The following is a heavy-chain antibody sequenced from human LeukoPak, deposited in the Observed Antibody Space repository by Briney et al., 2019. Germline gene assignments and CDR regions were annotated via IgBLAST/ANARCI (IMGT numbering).Heavy chain of an antibody. D-gene: IGHD1-1*01. CDR2: IYYSGST. J-gene: IGHJ5*02. V-gene: IGHV4-39*07. Sequence: SETLSLTCTVSGGSIGSSSYYWGWIRQPPGKGLEWIGSIYYSGSTYYNPSLKSRVTISVDTSKNQFSLKLSSVTAADTAVYYCAGGTGNWFDPWGQGTLVTVSS. CDR3: AGGTGNWFDP. CDR1: GGSIGSSSYY.